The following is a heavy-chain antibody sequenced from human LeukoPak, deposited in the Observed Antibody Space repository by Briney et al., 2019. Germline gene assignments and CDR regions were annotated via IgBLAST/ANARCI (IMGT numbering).Heavy chain of an antibody. J-gene: IGHJ4*02. CDR3: ATDHVFRFGDNFYY. D-gene: IGHD3-10*01. Sequence: ASVKVPCKASGYTFTDYYMHWVQQAPGKGLEWMGRVDPKDGETMYAGKFQGRVTISADTSTDTAYMELSSLRSEDTAVYYCATDHVFRFGDNFYYWGQGTLVTVSS. CDR2: VDPKDGET. CDR1: GYTFTDYY. V-gene: IGHV1-69-2*01.